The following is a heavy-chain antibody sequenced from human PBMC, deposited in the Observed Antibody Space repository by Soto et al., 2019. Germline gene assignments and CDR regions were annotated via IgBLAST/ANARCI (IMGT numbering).Heavy chain of an antibody. Sequence: GGSLRLSCAASGFTFSSYGMHWVRQAPGKGLEWVAVISYDGSNKYYADSVKGRFTISRDNSKNTLYLQMNSLRAEDTAVYYCATGYCSGGSCYSAWHGMDVWGQGTTVTVSS. J-gene: IGHJ6*02. V-gene: IGHV3-30*03. CDR1: GFTFSSYG. CDR2: ISYDGSNK. D-gene: IGHD2-15*01. CDR3: ATGYCSGGSCYSAWHGMDV.